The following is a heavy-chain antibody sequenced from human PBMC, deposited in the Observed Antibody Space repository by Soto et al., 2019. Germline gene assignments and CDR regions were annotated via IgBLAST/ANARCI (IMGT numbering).Heavy chain of an antibody. D-gene: IGHD6-13*01. V-gene: IGHV4-4*07. J-gene: IGHJ4*02. CDR3: ARGSSRWDY. Sequence: KASESLSLTCTVSVGSISSFYWSWIRQPAGKGLEWIGRIYSGGRNNYNPSPKSRVTMSVDTSKNQFSLRLSSVTAADTAMYYCARGSSRWDYWGQGTLVTVSS. CDR1: VGSISSFY. CDR2: IYSGGRN.